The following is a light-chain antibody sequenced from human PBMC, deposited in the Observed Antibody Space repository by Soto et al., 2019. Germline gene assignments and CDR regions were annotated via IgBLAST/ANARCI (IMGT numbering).Light chain of an antibody. CDR3: LQDHNYPLT. J-gene: IGKJ4*01. V-gene: IGKV1-6*02. Sequence: AIQMAQSPSSLSASVGDRVTITCRASQVIGSDVGWFQQKPGKAPKLLIYAAATLQSGVPSRFSGSRSGTDFTLTISSLQPEDFATYYCLQDHNYPLTFGGGTKVEIK. CDR2: AAA. CDR1: QVIGSD.